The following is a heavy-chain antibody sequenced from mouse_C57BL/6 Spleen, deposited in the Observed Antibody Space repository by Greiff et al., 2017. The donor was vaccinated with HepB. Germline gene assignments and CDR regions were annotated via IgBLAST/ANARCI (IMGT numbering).Heavy chain of an antibody. CDR3: AREEVTTQYYFDY. D-gene: IGHD2-2*01. V-gene: IGHV1-82*01. CDR1: GYAFSSSW. Sequence: QVQLQQSGPELVKPGASVKISCKASGYAFSSSWMNWVKQRPGKGLEWIGRIYPGDGDTNYNGKFKGKATLTADKSSSTAYMQLSSLTSEDSAVYFCAREEVTTQYYFDYWGQGTTLTVSS. CDR2: IYPGDGDT. J-gene: IGHJ2*01.